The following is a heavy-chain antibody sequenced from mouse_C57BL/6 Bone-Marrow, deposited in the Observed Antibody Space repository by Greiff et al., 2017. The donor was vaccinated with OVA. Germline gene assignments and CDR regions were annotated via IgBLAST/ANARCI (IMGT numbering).Heavy chain of an antibody. CDR2: IDPSDSYT. J-gene: IGHJ3*01. D-gene: IGHD2-14*01. CDR3: ARKDLPEVWFAY. V-gene: IGHV1-69*01. Sequence: QVQLQQPGAELVMPGASVKLSCKASGYTFPSYWMHWVKLRPGQGLEWIGEIDPSDSYTNYNQKFKGKSTLTVDKSSSTAYMQLSSLTSEDSAVYYCARKDLPEVWFAYWGQGTLVTVSA. CDR1: GYTFPSYW.